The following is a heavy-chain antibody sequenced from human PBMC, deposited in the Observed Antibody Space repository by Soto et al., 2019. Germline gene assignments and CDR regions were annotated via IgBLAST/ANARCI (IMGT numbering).Heavy chain of an antibody. CDR2: MNPNSGKT. CDR3: ARGSITMVRGVIITTDAFDI. D-gene: IGHD3-10*01. V-gene: IGHV1-8*01. Sequence: ASVKVSCKASGYTFTSYDINWVRQATGQGLEWMGWMNPNSGKTGYAQKFQGGVTMTRNTSISTAYMELSSLGFEETAVYYCARGSITMVRGVIITTDAFDIWGQGTMVTVSS. CDR1: GYTFTSYD. J-gene: IGHJ3*02.